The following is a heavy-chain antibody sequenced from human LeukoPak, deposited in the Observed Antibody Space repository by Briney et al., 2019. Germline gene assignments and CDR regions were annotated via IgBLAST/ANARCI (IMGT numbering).Heavy chain of an antibody. V-gene: IGHV1-69*04. CDR2: IIPIIGIA. CDR3: AREVIVVVPAAIIDY. D-gene: IGHD2-2*02. J-gene: IGHJ4*02. CDR1: GGTFTSYA. Sequence: GASVKVSYKASGGTFTSYAISWVRQAPGQGLEWMGRIIPIIGIANYAQKFQGRVTITADKSTSTAYMELSSLRSEDTAVYYCAREVIVVVPAAIIDYWGQGTLVTVSS.